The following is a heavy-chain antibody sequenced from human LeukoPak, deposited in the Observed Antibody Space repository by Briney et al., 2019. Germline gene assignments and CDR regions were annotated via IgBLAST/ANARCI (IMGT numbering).Heavy chain of an antibody. CDR3: ARGRGGFTYYYGSRSPSYFDY. J-gene: IGHJ4*02. D-gene: IGHD3-10*01. CDR2: IYYSGST. CDR1: GGSISGGGYY. V-gene: IGHV4-31*03. Sequence: SQTLSLTCTVSGGSISGGGYYWSWIRQHPGKGLEWIGYIYYSGSTYYNPSLQSRVTMSVDTSRDQFSLKLSSVTAADTAVYYCARGRGGFTYYYGSRSPSYFDYWGQGTLVTVSS.